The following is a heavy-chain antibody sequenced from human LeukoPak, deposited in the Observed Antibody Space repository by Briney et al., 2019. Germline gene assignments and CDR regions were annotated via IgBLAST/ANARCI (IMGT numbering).Heavy chain of an antibody. Sequence: SVKVSCKASGGTFSSYAISWVRQAPGQGLEWMGRIIPIFGTANYAQKFQGRVTITTDESTSTAYMELRSLRSEDTAVYYCARAQTPIVLVPAAPKYYYYYYYMDVWGKGTTVTVSS. CDR1: GGTFSSYA. CDR2: IIPIFGTA. CDR3: ARAQTPIVLVPAAPKYYYYYYYMDV. V-gene: IGHV1-69*05. D-gene: IGHD2-2*01. J-gene: IGHJ6*03.